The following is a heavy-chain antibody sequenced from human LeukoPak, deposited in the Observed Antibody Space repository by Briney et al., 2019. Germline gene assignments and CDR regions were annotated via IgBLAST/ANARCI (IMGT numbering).Heavy chain of an antibody. D-gene: IGHD6-13*01. CDR2: ISSSNSDT. Sequence: GGSLRLSCVASLFTFSDYYMSGVRQAPGKGLEWVSYISSSNSDTNYADSVKGRFTISRDNAKNSLYLQMNSLRVEDTAVYYCARDQDSSSWYRDYGMDVWGKGTTVTVSS. V-gene: IGHV3-11*06. CDR3: ARDQDSSSWYRDYGMDV. CDR1: LFTFSDYY. J-gene: IGHJ6*04.